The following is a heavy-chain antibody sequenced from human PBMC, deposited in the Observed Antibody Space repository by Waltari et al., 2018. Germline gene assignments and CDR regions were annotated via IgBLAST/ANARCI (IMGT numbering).Heavy chain of an antibody. CDR2: IYYSGRT. D-gene: IGHD3-10*01. CDR1: GGSISSGGYY. V-gene: IGHV4-31*03. J-gene: IGHJ6*04. CDR3: ARAGGVRGLDV. Sequence: QVQLQESGPGLVKPSQTLSLTCTVSGGSISSGGYYWSWIRQHPGKGLEWIGYIYYSGRTYYNQPLKSRVTISVDTSKNQFSLKRGSVTAADTAVYYCARAGGVRGLDVWGKGTTVTVSS.